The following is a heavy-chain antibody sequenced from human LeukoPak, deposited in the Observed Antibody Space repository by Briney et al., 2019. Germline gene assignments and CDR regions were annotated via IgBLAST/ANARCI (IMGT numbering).Heavy chain of an antibody. D-gene: IGHD5-18*01. CDR3: ARGGYIFGY. Sequence: SETLSLTCTVSGGSISDYYWSWIRQPPGKGLEWIGNIYSSGSTNYNPSLKGRVTISVDTSKNQFSLRLNSVTAADTAVYYCARGGYIFGYWGQGTLVTVSS. CDR1: GGSISDYY. V-gene: IGHV4-59*01. CDR2: IYSSGST. J-gene: IGHJ4*02.